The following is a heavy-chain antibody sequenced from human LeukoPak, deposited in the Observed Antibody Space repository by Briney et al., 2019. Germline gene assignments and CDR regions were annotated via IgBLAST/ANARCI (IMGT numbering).Heavy chain of an antibody. CDR2: ISAYNGNT. V-gene: IGHV1-18*01. CDR3: AIENYYYCTGYYR. Sequence: AASVKVSCKASGYTFTSYGISWVRQAPGQGLEWMGWISAYNGNTNYAQKLQGRVTITTGTSTSTAYMELRSLRSDDTAVYYSAIENYYYCTGYYRWGQGTLVTVSS. D-gene: IGHD3-22*01. J-gene: IGHJ5*02. CDR1: GYTFTSYG.